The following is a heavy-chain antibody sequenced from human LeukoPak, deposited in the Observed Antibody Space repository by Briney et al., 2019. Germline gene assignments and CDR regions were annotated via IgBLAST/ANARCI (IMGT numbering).Heavy chain of an antibody. Sequence: GGSLRLSCAASGFTFSSYAMHWVRQAPGKGLEYVSAISSNGGSTYYANSVKGRFTISRDNSKNTLYLQMGSLRAEDMAVYYCAREGGYTNYFDYWGQGTLVTVSS. CDR3: AREGGYTNYFDY. V-gene: IGHV3-64*01. CDR2: ISSNGGST. D-gene: IGHD5-12*01. CDR1: GFTFSSYA. J-gene: IGHJ4*02.